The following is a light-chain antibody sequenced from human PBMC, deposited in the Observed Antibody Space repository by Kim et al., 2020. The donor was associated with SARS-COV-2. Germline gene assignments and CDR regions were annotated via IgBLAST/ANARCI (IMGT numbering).Light chain of an antibody. CDR3: QSADSTDTFWV. CDR1: ALPKQY. V-gene: IGLV3-25*03. J-gene: IGLJ2*01. Sequence: SYELTHPPSVSVSPGQTARITCSGDALPKQYAYWFQQKPGQAPVVVIYEDTERPSGIPERFSGSTSGTTVTLTISGVQAEDEADYYCQSADSTDTFWVFG. CDR2: EDT.